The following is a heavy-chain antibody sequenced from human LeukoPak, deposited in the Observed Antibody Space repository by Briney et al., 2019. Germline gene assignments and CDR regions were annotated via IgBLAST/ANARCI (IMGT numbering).Heavy chain of an antibody. Sequence: SETLSLTCTVSGGSIRSYYWSWIRQPPGKGLEWIGYIYYSGSTNYNPSLKSRVTISVDTSKNQFSLKLSSVTAADTAVYYCARHVGSSSWQNFDYWGQGTLVTVSS. V-gene: IGHV4-59*08. CDR2: IYYSGST. J-gene: IGHJ4*02. CDR1: GGSIRSYY. D-gene: IGHD6-13*01. CDR3: ARHVGSSSWQNFDY.